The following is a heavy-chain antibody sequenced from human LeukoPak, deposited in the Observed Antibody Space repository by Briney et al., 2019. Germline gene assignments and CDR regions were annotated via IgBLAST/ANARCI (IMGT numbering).Heavy chain of an antibody. CDR2: IIPIFGTA. J-gene: IGHJ5*02. Sequence: SVKVSCKASGGTFSSYAISWVRQAPGQGLEWMGRIIPIFGTANYAQKFQGRVTTTTDESTSTAYMELSSLRSEDTAVYYCALTYYYGSVWFDPWGQGTLVTVSS. V-gene: IGHV1-69*05. CDR3: ALTYYYGSVWFDP. CDR1: GGTFSSYA. D-gene: IGHD3-10*01.